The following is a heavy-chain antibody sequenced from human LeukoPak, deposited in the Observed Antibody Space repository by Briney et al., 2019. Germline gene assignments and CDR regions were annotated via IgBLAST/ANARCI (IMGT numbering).Heavy chain of an antibody. CDR2: IYYSGTT. V-gene: IGHV4-61*05. CDR3: ARLGVVAGFDY. D-gene: IGHD2-21*02. J-gene: IGHJ4*02. Sequence: PSETLSLTCTVSGGSISSSSYYWSWIRQPPGEGLEWIAYIYYSGTTNYNPSLKSRVAISVDTSKNQFSLKLSSVTAADTAVYYCARLGVVAGFDYWGQGILVTVSS. CDR1: GGSISSSSYY.